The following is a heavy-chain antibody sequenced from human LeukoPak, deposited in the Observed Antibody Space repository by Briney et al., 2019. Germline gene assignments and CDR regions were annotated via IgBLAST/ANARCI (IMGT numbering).Heavy chain of an antibody. V-gene: IGHV3-13*01. CDR1: GFSLSRYD. CDR3: ASEESRGVYGMDV. CDR2: ISPAGHT. D-gene: IGHD3-10*01. Sequence: GGSLRLSCAASGFSLSRYDMHWVRQPTGGGLEWVSTISPAGHTYYPDSVKGRFTISRENAKDSLFLQLNNLRAGDTAVYFCASEESRGVYGMDVWGQGTTVTVSS. J-gene: IGHJ6*02.